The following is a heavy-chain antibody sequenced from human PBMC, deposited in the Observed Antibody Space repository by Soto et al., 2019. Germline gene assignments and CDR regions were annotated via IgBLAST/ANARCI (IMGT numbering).Heavy chain of an antibody. V-gene: IGHV1-69*12. Sequence: QVQLVQSGAGVKKPGSSVKVSCKASGGTFSSYAISWVRQAPGQGLEWMGGIIPIFGTANYAQKFQGRVTITADESTRTAYMELSSLRSEDTAVYYCARAKGQLDYYYYYGMDVWGQGTTVTVSS. CDR1: GGTFSSYA. D-gene: IGHD6-6*01. CDR2: IIPIFGTA. CDR3: ARAKGQLDYYYYYGMDV. J-gene: IGHJ6*02.